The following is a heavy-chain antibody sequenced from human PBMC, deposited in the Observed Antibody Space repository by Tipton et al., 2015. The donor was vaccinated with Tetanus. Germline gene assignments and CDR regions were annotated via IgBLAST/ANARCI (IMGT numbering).Heavy chain of an antibody. V-gene: IGHV1-46*01. Sequence: QSGAEVKKPGASVKVSCTANGYSYTSYGISWVRQAPGQGLEWMGIINPGDGVKMYAQKFQGRVTMTRDTSTSTVYMDLRSLESEDTAVYYCARERSGGLFEYWGQGTLVTVSS. CDR3: ARERSGGLFEY. CDR2: INPGDGVK. CDR1: GYSYTSYG. D-gene: IGHD4-23*01. J-gene: IGHJ4*02.